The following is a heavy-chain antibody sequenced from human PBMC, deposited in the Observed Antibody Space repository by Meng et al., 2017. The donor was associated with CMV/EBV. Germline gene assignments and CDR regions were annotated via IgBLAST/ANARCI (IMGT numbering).Heavy chain of an antibody. CDR3: ARDLMNCSSTSCANWFNP. CDR1: GGSISSYY. CDR2: IYTSGST. V-gene: IGHV4-4*07. Sequence: RLQEAAQGLVNPSETLSLTCTVSGGSISSYYWSWIRQPAGKGLEWIGRIYTSGSTNYNPSLKSRVTMSVDTSKNQFSLKLSSVTAADTAVYYCARDLMNCSSTSCANWFNPWGQGTLVTVSS. D-gene: IGHD2-2*01. J-gene: IGHJ5*02.